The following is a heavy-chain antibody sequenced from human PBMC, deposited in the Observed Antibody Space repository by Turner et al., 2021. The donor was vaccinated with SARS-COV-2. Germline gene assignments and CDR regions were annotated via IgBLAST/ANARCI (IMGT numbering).Heavy chain of an antibody. V-gene: IGHV4-39*01. CDR3: DRRHYRDGYTGFDY. CDR1: GGTSSSSSYY. D-gene: IGHD5-12*01. J-gene: IGHJ4*02. CDR2: IYYSGGN. Sequence: QLQLQESGPGLVEPSETLSLNCTVSGGTSSSSSYYWGWIRQPPGQGLEWIGIIYYSGGNYYHPSHKSRVTISVDTSKNQFSLNLSSVTAADTAVYYCDRRHYRDGYTGFDYWGQGTLVTVSS.